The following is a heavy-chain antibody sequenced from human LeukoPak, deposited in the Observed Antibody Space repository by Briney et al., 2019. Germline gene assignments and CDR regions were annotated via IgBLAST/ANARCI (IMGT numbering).Heavy chain of an antibody. CDR2: IYHSGST. V-gene: IGHV4-38-2*01. J-gene: IGHJ4*02. Sequence: SETLSLTCAVSGYSISSGYYWGWIRQPPGKGLEWIGSIYHSGSTYYNSSLKSRVTISVDTYNNQFSLKLSSVTAADTAVYYCARQMGTSLDYWGQGTLVTVSS. CDR1: GYSISSGYY. D-gene: IGHD5-24*01. CDR3: ARQMGTSLDY.